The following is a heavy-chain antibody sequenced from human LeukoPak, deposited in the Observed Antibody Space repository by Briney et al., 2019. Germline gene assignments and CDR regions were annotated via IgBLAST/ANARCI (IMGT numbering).Heavy chain of an antibody. CDR1: GGSISSSSYY. V-gene: IGHV4-39*01. CDR3: ARHLAVVVAATSYYFDY. J-gene: IGHJ4*02. D-gene: IGHD2-15*01. CDR2: IYYSGST. Sequence: SETLSLTCTVSGGSISSSSYYWGWIRQPPGKGLEWIGSIYYSGSTYYNPSLKSRVTISVDTSKNQFSLKLSSVTAADTAVYYCARHLAVVVAATSYYFDYWGQGTLVTVSS.